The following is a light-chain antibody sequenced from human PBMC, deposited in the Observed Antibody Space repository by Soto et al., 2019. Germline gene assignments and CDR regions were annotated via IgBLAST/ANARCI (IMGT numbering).Light chain of an antibody. CDR3: QQYGGSPTWT. CDR1: QRVSSSY. V-gene: IGKV3-20*01. J-gene: IGKJ1*01. Sequence: EIVLTQSPGTLSLSPGERATLSCRASQRVSSSYLAWYQQKPGQAPRLLMYGVSSRATGIPDRFSGSGSGTEFTLTISRLEPEDFAVYYCQQYGGSPTWTFGQGTKV. CDR2: GVS.